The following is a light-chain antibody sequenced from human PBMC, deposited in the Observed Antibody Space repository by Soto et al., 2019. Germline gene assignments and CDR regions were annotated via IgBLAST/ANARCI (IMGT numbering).Light chain of an antibody. Sequence: QSVVTQPPSVSAAPGQKVTISCSGSSSNIGNNYVSWYQQLPGTAPKLLIYENNKRPSGIPDRFSGSKSGTSATLGITGLQTGDEADYYCGTWDSSLSAYVLGTGTKVTVL. CDR2: ENN. CDR1: SSNIGNNY. V-gene: IGLV1-51*02. J-gene: IGLJ1*01. CDR3: GTWDSSLSAYV.